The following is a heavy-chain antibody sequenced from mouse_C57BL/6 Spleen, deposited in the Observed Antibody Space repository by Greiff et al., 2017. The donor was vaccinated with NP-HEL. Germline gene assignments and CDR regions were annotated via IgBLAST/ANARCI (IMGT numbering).Heavy chain of an antibody. CDR3: ARTGTTVKDY. V-gene: IGHV1-59*01. D-gene: IGHD1-1*01. J-gene: IGHJ2*01. CDR1: GYTFTSYW. Sequence: QVQLQQPGAELVRPGTSVKLSCKASGYTFTSYWMHWVKQRPGQGLEWIGVIDPSDSYTNYNQKFKGKATLTVDTSSSTAYMQLSSLTSEDSAVYYCARTGTTVKDYWGQGTTLTVSS. CDR2: IDPSDSYT.